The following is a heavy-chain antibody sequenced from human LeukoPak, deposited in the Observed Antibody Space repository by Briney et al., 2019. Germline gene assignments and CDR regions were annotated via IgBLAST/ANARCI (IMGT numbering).Heavy chain of an antibody. V-gene: IGHV1-46*01. D-gene: IGHD3-22*01. CDR1: GYTSTSYY. J-gene: IGHJ4*02. CDR2: INPSGGST. Sequence: GPSVKASCKASGYTSTSYYMHWVRQAPGQGLEWRGIINPSGGSTTHAQKFQGRVTMTRDTSTSTVYMELSSLRSEDTAVYYCARDLNYDSSGSLKEYWGQGTLVTVSS. CDR3: ARDLNYDSSGSLKEY.